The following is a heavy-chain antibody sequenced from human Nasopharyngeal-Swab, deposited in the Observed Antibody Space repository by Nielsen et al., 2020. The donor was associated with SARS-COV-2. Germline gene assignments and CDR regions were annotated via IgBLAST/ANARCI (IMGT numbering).Heavy chain of an antibody. CDR2: ISHNGNA. CDR1: GGSISSSYW. J-gene: IGHJ4*02. Sequence: SETLSLTCAVSGGSISSSYWWSWVRQPPGKGLEWIGEISHNGNANYHPSLKSRVTISLDESRNQFSLNLNSVTAVDTAVYYCTRSRRGAFDYWGQGTLVTVSS. D-gene: IGHD2-2*01. CDR3: TRSRRGAFDY. V-gene: IGHV4-4*02.